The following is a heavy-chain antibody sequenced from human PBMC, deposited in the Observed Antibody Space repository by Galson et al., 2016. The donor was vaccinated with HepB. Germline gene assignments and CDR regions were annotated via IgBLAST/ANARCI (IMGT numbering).Heavy chain of an antibody. V-gene: IGHV3-30-3*01. CDR2: ISYHGTNK. CDR3: AKATYSGTYFES. J-gene: IGHJ4*02. CDR1: GFSFSLYA. D-gene: IGHD3-10*01. Sequence: SLRLSCAASGFSFSLYAMHWVRQAPGKGLEWVSIISYHGTNKYYADSVKGRFTISRDNSKNTLYLQLNSLRGDDTAVYYCAKATYSGTYFESWGQGTLVTVSS.